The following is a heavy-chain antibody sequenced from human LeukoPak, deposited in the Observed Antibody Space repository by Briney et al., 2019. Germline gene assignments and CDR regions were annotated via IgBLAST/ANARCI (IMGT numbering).Heavy chain of an antibody. Sequence: SETLSLTCAVYGGSFSGYYWSWIRQPPGKGLEWIGEINHSGSTNYNPSLKGRVTISVDTSKNQFSLKLSSVTAADTAVYYCARRYDYWGQGTLVTVSS. CDR2: INHSGST. CDR3: ARRYDY. J-gene: IGHJ4*02. V-gene: IGHV4-34*01. CDR1: GGSFSGYY.